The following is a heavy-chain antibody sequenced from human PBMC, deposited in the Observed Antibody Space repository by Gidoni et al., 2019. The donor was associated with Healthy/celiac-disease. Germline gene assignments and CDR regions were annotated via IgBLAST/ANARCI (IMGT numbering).Heavy chain of an antibody. CDR1: GFSLSNARMG. J-gene: IGHJ4*02. CDR2: IFSNDEK. D-gene: IGHD3-22*01. Sequence: QVTLKESGPVLVKPTETLTLTCTVPGFSLSNARMGVSWIRQPPGKALEWLAHIFSNDEKSYSTSLKSRLTISKDTSKSQVVLTMTNMDPVDTATYYCARHIGYYDSSGYGSRGYDYWGQGTLVTVSS. CDR3: ARHIGYYDSSGYGSRGYDY. V-gene: IGHV2-26*01.